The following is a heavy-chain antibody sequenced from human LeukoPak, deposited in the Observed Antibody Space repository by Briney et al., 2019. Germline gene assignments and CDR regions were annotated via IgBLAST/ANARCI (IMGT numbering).Heavy chain of an antibody. J-gene: IGHJ4*02. Sequence: PSETLSLTCTVSGGPIDSFFWNWIRQPPGKGLEWIGYINNSGGTKYSPSLKSRITMSRDTSKKQFSLKLTSVTAADTAMYYCASGAGWLIDYWGQGTLVSVSS. D-gene: IGHD6-19*01. CDR3: ASGAGWLIDY. CDR2: INNSGGT. V-gene: IGHV4-4*08. CDR1: GGPIDSFF.